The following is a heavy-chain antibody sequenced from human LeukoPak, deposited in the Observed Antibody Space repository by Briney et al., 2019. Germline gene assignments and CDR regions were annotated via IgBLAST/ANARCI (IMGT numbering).Heavy chain of an antibody. J-gene: IGHJ3*02. Sequence: GGSLRLSCGVSGFTISDNYMTWVRQAPGKGLEWVSVIYKDGSTYYADSVKGRFTISRDNSKNTVYLQLNSLRDEDTAVYYCTRDGALYDFWSGGTDAFDIWGQGTMVTVSS. V-gene: IGHV3-53*01. D-gene: IGHD3-3*01. CDR3: TRDGALYDFWSGGTDAFDI. CDR2: IYKDGST. CDR1: GFTISDNY.